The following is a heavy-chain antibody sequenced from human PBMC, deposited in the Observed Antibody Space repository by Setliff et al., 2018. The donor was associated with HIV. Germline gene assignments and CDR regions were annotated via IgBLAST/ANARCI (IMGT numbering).Heavy chain of an antibody. CDR2: ISKSGDYS. CDR3: AKDHDYGDYILDY. CDR1: GFTFSDHY. D-gene: IGHD4-17*01. J-gene: IGHJ4*02. V-gene: IGHV3-11*06. Sequence: GGSLRLSCAASGFTFSDHYMNWVRQAPGKGLEWVSYISKSGDYSNYADSVKGRFTISRDNSKNTLYLQMNSLRVEDTAVYYCAKDHDYGDYILDYWGQGTLVTVSS.